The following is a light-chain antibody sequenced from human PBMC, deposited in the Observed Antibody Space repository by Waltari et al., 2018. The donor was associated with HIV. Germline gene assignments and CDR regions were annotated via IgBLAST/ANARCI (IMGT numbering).Light chain of an antibody. CDR2: SYV. CDR3: ATWDDSLNAWV. J-gene: IGLJ3*02. CDR1: SSNIGRNT. V-gene: IGLV1-44*01. Sequence: QPVLNQSPSASGTPGQRVIISCSESSSNIGRNTVTWYQHFPGTAPKLLIYSYVKRPSGVPDGFSCCKSATSASLAISGLRSEDEADDYCATWDDSLNAWVFGGGTNLTVL.